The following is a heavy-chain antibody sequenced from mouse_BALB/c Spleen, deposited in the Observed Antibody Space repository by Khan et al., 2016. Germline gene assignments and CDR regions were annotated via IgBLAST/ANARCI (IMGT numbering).Heavy chain of an antibody. J-gene: IGHJ4*01. CDR1: GYTFTNYG. Sequence: QIQLVQSGPELKKPGETVKISCKASGYTFTNYGMNWVKQAPGKGLKWMGWMNNYTGESTYPDDFKGRFAFSLETSASTAYLQINNLKNEDMATYFCARRVYYGSSYDVMDYWGQGTSVTVSS. V-gene: IGHV9-1*02. D-gene: IGHD1-1*01. CDR3: ARRVYYGSSYDVMDY. CDR2: MNNYTGES.